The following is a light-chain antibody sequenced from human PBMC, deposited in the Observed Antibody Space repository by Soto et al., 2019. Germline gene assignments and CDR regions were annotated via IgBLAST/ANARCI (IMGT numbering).Light chain of an antibody. CDR3: QQYNNWPHT. Sequence: EIVMTQSPATLSVSPGERATLSCRACQSVSSKLAWFQQKPGQAPSLLIYGVSTRATGVPVRFSGSGSGTEFTLTVNSLQSEDFAVYYCQQYNNWPHTFGQGTKVDIK. J-gene: IGKJ2*01. CDR2: GVS. CDR1: QSVSSK. V-gene: IGKV3-15*01.